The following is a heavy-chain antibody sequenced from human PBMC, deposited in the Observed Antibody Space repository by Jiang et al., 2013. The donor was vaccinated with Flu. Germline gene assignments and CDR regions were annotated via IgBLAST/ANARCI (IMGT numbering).Heavy chain of an antibody. Sequence: SGGGLVQPGGSLRLSCAASGFAFSSYAMSWVRQAPGKGLEWVSTINTRGSSTYYADSVKGRFTISRDNSKNTLYLQMNSLRAEDTAVYYCADPPVTAIWGQGTLVTVSS. CDR2: INTRGSST. D-gene: IGHD2-21*02. J-gene: IGHJ4*02. CDR3: ADPPVTAI. V-gene: IGHV3-23*01. CDR1: GFAFSSYA.